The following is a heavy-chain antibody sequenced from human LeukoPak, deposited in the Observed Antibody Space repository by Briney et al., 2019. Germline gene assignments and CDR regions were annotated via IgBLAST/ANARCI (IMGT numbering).Heavy chain of an antibody. J-gene: IGHJ6*04. D-gene: IGHD3-9*01. CDR1: GGTFSSYA. V-gene: IGHV1-69*06. Sequence: GASVKVSCKASGGTFSSYAISRVRQAPGQGLEWMGGIIPIFGTANYAQKFQGRVTITADKSTSTAYMELSSLRSEDTAVYYCARGGGDDILTGYYRHYYYGMDVWGKGTTVTVSS. CDR2: IIPIFGTA. CDR3: ARGGGDDILTGYYRHYYYGMDV.